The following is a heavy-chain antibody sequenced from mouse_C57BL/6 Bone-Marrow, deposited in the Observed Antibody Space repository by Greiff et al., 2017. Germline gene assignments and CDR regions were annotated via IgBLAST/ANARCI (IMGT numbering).Heavy chain of an antibody. D-gene: IGHD2-14*01. Sequence: VQLQQSGPELARPWASVKISCQAFYTFSRRVHFAIRDTNYWMQWVKQRPGQGLEWIGAIYPGNGDTSYNQKFKGKATLTADNSSSTAYMQLSRLTSEDSAVEYCAWESLGTFAYWGQGTLGTVSA. J-gene: IGHJ3*01. CDR1: YTFSRRVH. CDR2: GQGLEWIG. V-gene: IGHV1-87*01. CDR3: SEDSAVEYCAWESLGTFAY.